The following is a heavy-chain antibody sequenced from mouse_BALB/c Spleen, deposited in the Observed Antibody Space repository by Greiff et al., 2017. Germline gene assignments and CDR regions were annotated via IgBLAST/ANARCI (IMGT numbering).Heavy chain of an antibody. CDR3: ARVPSTMITPYYAMDY. J-gene: IGHJ4*01. V-gene: IGHV5-4*02. Sequence: EVKVEESGGGLVKPGGSLKLSCAASGFTFSDYYMYWVRQTPEKRLEWVATISDGGSYTYYPDSVKGRFTISRDNAKNNLYLQMSSLKSEDTAMYYCARVPSTMITPYYAMDYWGQGTSVTVSS. CDR2: ISDGGSYT. D-gene: IGHD2-4*01. CDR1: GFTFSDYY.